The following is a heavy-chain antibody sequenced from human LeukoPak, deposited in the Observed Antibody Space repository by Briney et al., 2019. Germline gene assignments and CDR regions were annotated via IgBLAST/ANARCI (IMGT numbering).Heavy chain of an antibody. Sequence: GGSLRLSCAASGFTFSSYGMSWVRQAPGRGLEWVSAISGSGGSTYYADSVKGRFTISRDNSKNTLYLQMNSLRAEDTAVYYCARRAGAYSHPYDYWGQGTLVTVSS. V-gene: IGHV3-23*01. CDR3: ARRAGAYSHPYDY. CDR2: ISGSGGST. CDR1: GFTFSSYG. D-gene: IGHD4/OR15-4a*01. J-gene: IGHJ4*02.